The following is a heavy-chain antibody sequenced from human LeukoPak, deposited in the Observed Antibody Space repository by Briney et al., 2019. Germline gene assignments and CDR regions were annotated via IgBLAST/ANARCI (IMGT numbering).Heavy chain of an antibody. V-gene: IGHV4-30-2*01. J-gene: IGHJ4*02. CDR1: GGSISSGGYY. CDR2: IYHSGST. CDR3: ARGITMVRGVFDY. Sequence: SETLSLTCTVSGGSISSGGYYWSWIRQPPGKGLEWIGYIYHSGSTYYNPSLKSRVTISVDRSKYQFSLKLSSVTAADTAVYYCARGITMVRGVFDYWGQGTLVTVSS. D-gene: IGHD3-10*01.